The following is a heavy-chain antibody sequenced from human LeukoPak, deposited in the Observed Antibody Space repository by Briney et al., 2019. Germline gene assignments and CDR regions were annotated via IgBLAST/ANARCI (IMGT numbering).Heavy chain of an antibody. V-gene: IGHV3-23*01. CDR2: ISGSGDST. D-gene: IGHD2-8*01. J-gene: IGHJ4*02. CDR3: AKDRFVLMVYANYFDY. CDR1: GFTFTRYG. Sequence: GGSLRLSCAASGFTFTRYGMSWVRQAPGKGLEWVSSISGSGDSTYYADSVKGRFTISRDNSKNTLYLQTNSLRAEDTAVYYCAKDRFVLMVYANYFDYWGQGTLVTVSS.